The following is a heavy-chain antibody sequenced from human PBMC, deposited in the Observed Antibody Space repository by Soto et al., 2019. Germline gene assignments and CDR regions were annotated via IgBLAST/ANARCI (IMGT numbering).Heavy chain of an antibody. Sequence: HGESLKISCKGSGYSFTSYWICWVRQMPVKGLEFMGIIYPCYSDTRYSPSFQGHVTISSYNSISTSYLQLISLKAWGTAMYYCXRSVLETNLLLYNWFDPWGQGTMVTVSS. V-gene: IGHV5-51*01. CDR1: GYSFTSYW. D-gene: IGHD2-8*02. CDR2: IYPCYSDT. J-gene: IGHJ5*02. CDR3: XRSVLETNLLLYNWFDP.